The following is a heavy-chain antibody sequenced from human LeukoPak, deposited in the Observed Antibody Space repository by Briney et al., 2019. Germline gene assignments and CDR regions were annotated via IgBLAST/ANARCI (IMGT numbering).Heavy chain of an antibody. CDR2: IYYSGST. D-gene: IGHD4-17*01. J-gene: IGHJ4*02. CDR3: AREPPGTVTTIVDY. CDR1: GGSISSSSYY. Sequence: SETLSLTCTVSGGSISSSSYYWGWIRQPPGKGLEWIGSIYYSGSTYYNPSLKGRVTISVDTSKNQFSLKLSSVTAADTAVYYCAREPPGTVTTIVDYWGQGTLVTVSS. V-gene: IGHV4-39*07.